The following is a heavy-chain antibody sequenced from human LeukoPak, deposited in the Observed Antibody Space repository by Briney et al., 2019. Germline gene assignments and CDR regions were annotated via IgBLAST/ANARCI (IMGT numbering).Heavy chain of an antibody. Sequence: VASVKVSCKASGYTFTSYDINWVRQATGQGLEWMGWMNPNSGNTGYAQKFQGRVTMTRNTSISTAYMELSSLRSEDTAVYYCARGGNIVVVTERRNSWGFDYWGQGTLVTVSS. V-gene: IGHV1-8*01. CDR3: ARGGNIVVVTERRNSWGFDY. D-gene: IGHD2-21*02. CDR2: MNPNSGNT. CDR1: GYTFTSYD. J-gene: IGHJ4*02.